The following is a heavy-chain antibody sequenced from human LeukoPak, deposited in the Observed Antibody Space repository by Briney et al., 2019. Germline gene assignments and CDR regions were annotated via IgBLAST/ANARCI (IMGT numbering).Heavy chain of an antibody. CDR2: INQDGSEK. V-gene: IGHV3-7*05. CDR1: GFTFSSYW. Sequence: GGSLRLSCAAPGFTFSSYWMTWARQAPGKGLEWVANINQDGSEKYYVDSVKGRFTISRDNAKNSLYLQMNSLRAEDTAVYYCARDLFAYGSGTPYWGQGTLVTVSS. D-gene: IGHD3-10*01. CDR3: ARDLFAYGSGTPY. J-gene: IGHJ4*02.